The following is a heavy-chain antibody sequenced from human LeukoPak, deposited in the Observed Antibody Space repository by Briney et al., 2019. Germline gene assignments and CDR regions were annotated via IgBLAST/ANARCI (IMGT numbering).Heavy chain of an antibody. CDR1: GFAFSSFG. J-gene: IGHJ5*02. V-gene: IGHV3-30*18. Sequence: GKSLRLSCAASGFAFSSFGMHWVRQAPGKGLEYVALTSYDGNNEYYADSVKGRFTISRDNSKNTLYLQMNSLRAEDTAVYYCAKMEAGTEWFDPWGQGTLVTVSS. CDR2: TSYDGNNE. CDR3: AKMEAGTEWFDP. D-gene: IGHD1-1*01.